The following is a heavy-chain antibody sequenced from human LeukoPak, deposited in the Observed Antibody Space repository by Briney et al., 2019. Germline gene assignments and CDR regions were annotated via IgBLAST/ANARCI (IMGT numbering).Heavy chain of an antibody. V-gene: IGHV3-48*02. D-gene: IGHD3-9*01. J-gene: IGHJ5*02. CDR1: GFTFSSYS. CDR2: ISSSSSSI. Sequence: PGGSLRLSCAASGFTFSSYSMNWVRQAPGKGLEWVSYISSSSSSIYYADPVKGRFTISRDNAKNSLYLQMNSLRDEDTAVYYCARDMAYYDILTGYYNNWFDPWGQGTLVTVSS. CDR3: ARDMAYYDILTGYYNNWFDP.